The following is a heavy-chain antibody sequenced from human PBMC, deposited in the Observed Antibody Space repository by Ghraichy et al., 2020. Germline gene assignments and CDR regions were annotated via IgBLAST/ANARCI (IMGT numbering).Heavy chain of an antibody. CDR3: ARRQQRNHYYYGMDV. Sequence: SETLSLTCAVYGGSFSGYYCSWIRQPPGKGLEWIGEINHSGSTNYNPSLKSRVTISVDTSKNQFSLKLSSVTAADTAVYYCARRQQRNHYYYGMDVWGQGTTVTVSS. CDR2: INHSGST. V-gene: IGHV4-34*01. J-gene: IGHJ6*02. CDR1: GGSFSGYY. D-gene: IGHD6-13*01.